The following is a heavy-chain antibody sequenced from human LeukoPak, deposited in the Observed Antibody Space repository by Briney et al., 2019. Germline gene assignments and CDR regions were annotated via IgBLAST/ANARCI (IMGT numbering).Heavy chain of an antibody. CDR3: ARGEGEALRVVTVGGAFDI. D-gene: IGHD2-21*02. CDR2: ISSSGGTM. J-gene: IGHJ3*02. V-gene: IGHV3-11*04. CDR1: GFTFSSYA. Sequence: GGSLRLSCAASGFTFSSYAMSWIRQAPGKGLEWVSYISSSGGTMYYADSLKGRFTISRDNAKNSLYLQMNSLRAEDTAVYYCARGEGEALRVVTVGGAFDIWGQGTMVTVSS.